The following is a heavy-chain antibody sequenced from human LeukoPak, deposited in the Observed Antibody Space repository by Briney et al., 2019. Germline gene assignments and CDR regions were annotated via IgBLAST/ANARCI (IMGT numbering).Heavy chain of an antibody. J-gene: IGHJ5*02. CDR1: GYTFTGYY. V-gene: IGHV1-2*02. Sequence: ASVKVSCKASGYTFTGYYMHWVRRAPGQGLEWMGWINPNSGGTNYAQKFQGRVTMTRDTSISTAYMELSRLRSDDTAVYYCARLLPGWNYEGDNWFDPWGQGTLVTVSS. CDR3: ARLLPGWNYEGDNWFDP. D-gene: IGHD1-7*01. CDR2: INPNSGGT.